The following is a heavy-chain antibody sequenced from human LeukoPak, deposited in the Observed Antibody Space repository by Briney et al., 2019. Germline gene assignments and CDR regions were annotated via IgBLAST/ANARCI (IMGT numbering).Heavy chain of an antibody. CDR3: ARDQGGYDNYYYYYMDV. Sequence: GGSLRLSCAASGFTFSSYAMHWVRQAPGKGLEWVSSISSSSSYIYYADSVKGRFTISRDNAKNSLYLQMNSLRAEDTAVYYCARDQGGYDNYYYYYMDVWGKGTAVTVSS. D-gene: IGHD5-12*01. V-gene: IGHV3-21*01. J-gene: IGHJ6*03. CDR2: ISSSSSYI. CDR1: GFTFSSYA.